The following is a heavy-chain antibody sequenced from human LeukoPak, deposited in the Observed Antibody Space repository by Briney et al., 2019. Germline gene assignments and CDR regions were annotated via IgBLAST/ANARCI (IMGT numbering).Heavy chain of an antibody. CDR2: ISTFNGNT. J-gene: IGHJ4*02. CDR1: GYAFITFG. CDR3: ARVVYCSGGSCQNYFDY. V-gene: IGHV1-18*01. Sequence: GASVKVSCKASGYAFITFGISWVRQAPGQGLEWMGWISTFNGNTNYAQKLQGRVTMTTDTSTDTAYMELRSLRSDDTAVYHCARVVYCSGGSCQNYFDYWGQGTLVTVSS. D-gene: IGHD2-15*01.